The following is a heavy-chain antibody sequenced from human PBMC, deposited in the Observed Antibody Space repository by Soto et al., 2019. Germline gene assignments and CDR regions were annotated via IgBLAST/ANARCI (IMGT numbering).Heavy chain of an antibody. J-gene: IGHJ4*02. D-gene: IGHD1-1*01. V-gene: IGHV3-7*05. CDR3: ASDSPYTWNALDY. Sequence: GSLRLSCAASGVTFSSYWMSWVRQAPGKGLEWVANIKQDGSEKYYVDSVKGRFTISRDNAKNSLYLQMNSLRAEDTAVYYCASDSPYTWNALDYWGQGTLVTVSS. CDR1: GVTFSSYW. CDR2: IKQDGSEK.